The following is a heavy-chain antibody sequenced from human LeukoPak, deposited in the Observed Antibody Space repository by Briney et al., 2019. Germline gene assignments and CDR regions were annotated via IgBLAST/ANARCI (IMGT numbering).Heavy chain of an antibody. V-gene: IGHV4-31*03. D-gene: IGHD3-10*01. CDR3: ARGNYYGSGSYYKENKYYYYGMDV. J-gene: IGHJ6*02. Sequence: SQTLSLTCTVSGGSISSGGYYWSWIRQHPGKGLEWIGYIYYSGSTNYNPSLKSRVTISVDTSKNQFSLKLSSVTAADTAVYYCARGNYYGSGSYYKENKYYYYGMDVWGQGTTVTVSS. CDR1: GGSISSGGYY. CDR2: IYYSGST.